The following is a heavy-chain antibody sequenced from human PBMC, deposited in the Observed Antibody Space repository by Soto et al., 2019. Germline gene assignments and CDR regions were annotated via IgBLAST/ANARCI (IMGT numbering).Heavy chain of an antibody. J-gene: IGHJ4*02. D-gene: IGHD2-21*01. CDR1: GFTFSNYG. CDR3: ARGLHSLFDY. CDR2: IWYDGNNK. Sequence: QVQLVESGGGVVQPGGSLRLSCAASGFTFSNYGMHWVRQAPGKGLEWVAVIWYDGNNKYYADSVKGRFTISRDNSNNSLYVRMASLRAEDTAVYYLARGLHSLFDYWGQGTLVSVAS. V-gene: IGHV3-33*01.